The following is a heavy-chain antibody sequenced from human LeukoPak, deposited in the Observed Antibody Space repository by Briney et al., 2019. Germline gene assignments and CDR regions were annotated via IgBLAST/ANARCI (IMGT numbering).Heavy chain of an antibody. V-gene: IGHV4-4*07. CDR1: GGSISSYY. J-gene: IGHJ4*02. CDR2: IYANGST. D-gene: IGHD3-10*01. Sequence: SETLSLTCTVSGGSISSYYWSWIRQPAGKGLEWIGRIYANGSTNYNPSLKSRVTMSVDTSKNQFSLKVTSLTAADTAVYYCARDRRTYGEEYFDYWGQGTLVTVSS. CDR3: ARDRRTYGEEYFDY.